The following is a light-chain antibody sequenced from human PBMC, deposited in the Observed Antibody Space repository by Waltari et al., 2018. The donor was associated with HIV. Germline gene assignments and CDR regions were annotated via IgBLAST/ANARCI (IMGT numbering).Light chain of an antibody. Sequence: DIQLTQSPSFMSASVGDRVTITCRARQAITSCLAWYQQKLGKAPKLLIYSASTLERGVPQRCSGGGSETECSRTIGSLQPEDSATYSWQQLHTCPCTFGQGTKLEIK. CDR3: QQLHTCPCT. V-gene: IGKV1-9*01. CDR2: SAS. J-gene: IGKJ2*02. CDR1: QAITSC.